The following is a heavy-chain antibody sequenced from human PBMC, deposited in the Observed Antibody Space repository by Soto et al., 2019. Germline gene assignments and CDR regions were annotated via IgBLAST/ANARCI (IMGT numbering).Heavy chain of an antibody. D-gene: IGHD1-26*01. V-gene: IGHV3-53*01. CDR1: GFSVSNNY. Sequence: PGGSLRLSCAASGFSVSNNYMTWVRQAPGRGLEWVSVVHSGGITYYADSVKGRFTISRDNSNNTVYLQMNSLRAEDTAVYYCAREGSTWDDWYFDLWGRGTLVTVSS. CDR3: AREGSTWDDWYFDL. J-gene: IGHJ2*01. CDR2: VHSGGIT.